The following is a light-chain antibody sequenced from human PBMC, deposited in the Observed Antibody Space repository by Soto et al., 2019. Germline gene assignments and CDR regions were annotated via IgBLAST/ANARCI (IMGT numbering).Light chain of an antibody. CDR2: SNN. CDR3: AAWGDRLNTWV. J-gene: IGLJ3*02. V-gene: IGLV1-44*01. Sequence: QSVLTQPPSASGTPGQRVTISCSGSSSNIGSNTVNWYQQLPGTAPKLLIYSNNQRPSGVPDRLSGSKSGTSASLAISGLRAEDEADYFCAAWGDRLNTWVVGGGTKGTVL. CDR1: SSNIGSNT.